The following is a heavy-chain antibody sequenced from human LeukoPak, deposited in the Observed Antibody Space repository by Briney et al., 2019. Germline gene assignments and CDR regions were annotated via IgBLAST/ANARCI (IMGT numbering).Heavy chain of an antibody. J-gene: IGHJ6*03. V-gene: IGHV1-69*06. CDR2: IIPIFGTA. CDR3: ARVPRNFSGSGGFYYYYYMDV. Sequence: GASVKVSCKASGYTFTSYGISWVRQAPGQGLEWMGGIIPIFGTANYAQKFQGRVTITADKSTSTAYMELSSLRSEDTAVYYCARVPRNFSGSGGFYYYYYMDVWGKGTTVTVSS. D-gene: IGHD3-10*01. CDR1: GYTFTSYG.